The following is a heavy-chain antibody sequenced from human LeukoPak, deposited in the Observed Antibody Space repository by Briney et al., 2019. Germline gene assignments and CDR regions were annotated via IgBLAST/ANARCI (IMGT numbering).Heavy chain of an antibody. V-gene: IGHV1-46*01. Sequence: ASVKVSCKASGYSFTGHYIHWVRQAPGQGLEWMGIINPSGGSTSYAQKFQGRVTMTRDMSTSTVYMELSSLRSEDTAVYYCARDYKDDQKYSYYMDVWGKGTTATVSS. CDR1: GYSFTGHY. J-gene: IGHJ6*03. D-gene: IGHD3-10*01. CDR2: INPSGGST. CDR3: ARDYKDDQKYSYYMDV.